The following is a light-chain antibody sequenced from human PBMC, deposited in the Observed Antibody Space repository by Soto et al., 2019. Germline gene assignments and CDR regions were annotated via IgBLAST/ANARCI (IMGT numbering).Light chain of an antibody. J-gene: IGKJ1*01. Sequence: EVVITQLPATLSVSTGKRATLSCRASQSVSSNLAWYQQKPGQAPTLLIYGASTRATGIPARFSGSGSGTEFTLTISSLQSEDFAVYYCQQYNNWPRTFGQGTMVDI. CDR1: QSVSSN. V-gene: IGKV3-15*01. CDR3: QQYNNWPRT. CDR2: GAS.